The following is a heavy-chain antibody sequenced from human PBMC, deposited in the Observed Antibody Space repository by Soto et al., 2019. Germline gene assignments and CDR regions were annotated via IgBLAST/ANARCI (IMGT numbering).Heavy chain of an antibody. Sequence: SETLSLTCTVSGGSISSGGYYWSWIRQHPGKGLEWIGYIYYSGSTNYNPSLKSRVTISVDTSKNQFSLKLSSVTAADTAVYYCARQTGILEWSHFDYWGQGTLVTVSS. CDR3: ARQTGILEWSHFDY. CDR2: IYYSGST. CDR1: GGSISSGGYY. J-gene: IGHJ4*02. V-gene: IGHV4-61*08. D-gene: IGHD3-3*01.